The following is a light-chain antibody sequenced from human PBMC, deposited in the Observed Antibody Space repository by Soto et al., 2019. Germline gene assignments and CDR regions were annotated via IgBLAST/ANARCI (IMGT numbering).Light chain of an antibody. CDR1: SSDVGGYNY. CDR2: DVR. J-gene: IGLJ1*01. CDR3: SSYTSSSPHV. Sequence: QSALPQPASVSASPGQSITISCTGTSSDVGGYNYVSWYQQHPGKAPKLMIYDVRNRPSGVSDRFSGSKSGNTASLTISGLQAEDEADYYCSSYTSSSPHVFGTGTKLTVL. V-gene: IGLV2-14*01.